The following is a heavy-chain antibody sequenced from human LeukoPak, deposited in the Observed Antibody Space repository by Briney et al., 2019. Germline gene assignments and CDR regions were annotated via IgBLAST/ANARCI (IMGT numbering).Heavy chain of an antibody. J-gene: IGHJ4*02. CDR1: GFTFSSYE. CDR3: ARWYSSGWYEDYYESSGPHPYFDY. D-gene: IGHD6-19*01. CDR2: ISSSGSTI. V-gene: IGHV3-48*03. Sequence: GGSLRLSCAASGFTFSSYEMNWVRQAPGRGLEWVSYISSSGSTIYYAHSVKGRFTISRDNAKNSLYLQMNSLRAEDTAVYYCARWYSSGWYEDYYESSGPHPYFDYRGQGTLVTVSS.